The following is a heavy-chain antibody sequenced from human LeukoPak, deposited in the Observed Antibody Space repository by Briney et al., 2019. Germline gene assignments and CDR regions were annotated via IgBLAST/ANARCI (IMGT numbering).Heavy chain of an antibody. CDR3: ARVPGLRSWFDP. D-gene: IGHD4-17*01. J-gene: IGHJ5*02. Sequence: SETLSLTCTVSGGSISSSSYYWGWIRQPPGKGLEWIGSIYYSGSTYYNPSLKSRVTISVDTSKNQFSLKLSSVTAADTAVYYCARVPGLRSWFDPWGQGTLVTVSS. CDR2: IYYSGST. V-gene: IGHV4-39*07. CDR1: GGSISSSSYY.